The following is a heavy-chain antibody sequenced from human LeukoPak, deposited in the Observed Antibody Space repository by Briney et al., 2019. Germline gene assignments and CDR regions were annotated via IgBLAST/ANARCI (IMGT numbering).Heavy chain of an antibody. V-gene: IGHV1-58*01. Sequence: VASVKVSCKASGFTFTSSAVQWVRQARGQRLEWIGWIVVGSGNTNYAQKFQERVTITRDMSTSTAYMELSSLRSEDTAVYYCAAGTQWELNYYYYGMDVWGQGTTVTVSS. CDR3: AAGTQWELNYYYYGMDV. CDR1: GFTFTSSA. CDR2: IVVGSGNT. J-gene: IGHJ6*02. D-gene: IGHD1-26*01.